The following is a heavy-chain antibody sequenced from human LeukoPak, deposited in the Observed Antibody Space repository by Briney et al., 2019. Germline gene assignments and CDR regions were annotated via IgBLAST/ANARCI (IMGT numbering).Heavy chain of an antibody. V-gene: IGHV4-38-2*02. CDR2: IYHSGST. CDR3: ARDQGTTYYDFWSGYYTGYFDY. CDR1: GYSISSGYY. Sequence: SETLSLTCTVSGYSISSGYYWGWIRQPPGKGLGWIGSIYHSGSTYYNPSLKSRVTISVDTSKNQFSLKLSSVTAADTAVYYCARDQGTTYYDFWSGYYTGYFDYWGQGTLVTVSS. J-gene: IGHJ4*02. D-gene: IGHD3-3*01.